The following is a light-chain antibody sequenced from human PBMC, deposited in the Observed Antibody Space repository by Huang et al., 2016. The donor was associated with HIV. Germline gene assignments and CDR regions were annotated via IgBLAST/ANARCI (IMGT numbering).Light chain of an antibody. V-gene: IGKV2-28*01. CDR3: MQAQQTPYT. CDR2: MGS. Sequence: DIVMTQSPLSLAVTPGEPASISCRSSQGILHSNGYNYLDWYVQKPGQSPQLLIYMGSNRASGVPDRISGGGSGVEFTLKISRVEAEDVGVYYCMQAQQTPYTFGPGTKLEIK. CDR1: QGILHSNGYNY. J-gene: IGKJ2*01.